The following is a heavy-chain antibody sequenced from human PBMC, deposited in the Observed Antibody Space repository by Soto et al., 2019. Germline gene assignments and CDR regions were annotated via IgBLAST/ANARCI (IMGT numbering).Heavy chain of an antibody. CDR2: INPSGGST. CDR3: ARGNHLGSSSWYFDY. CDR1: GYTFTSYY. V-gene: IGHV1-46*01. J-gene: IGHJ4*02. Sequence: QVQLVQSGAEVKKPGASVKVSCKASGYTFTSYYMHWVRQAPGQGLEWMGIINPSGGSTSYAQKFQGRVTMTRDTSKSTVYMELSSLRSEDTAVYYCARGNHLGSSSWYFDYWGQGTLVTVSS. D-gene: IGHD6-13*01.